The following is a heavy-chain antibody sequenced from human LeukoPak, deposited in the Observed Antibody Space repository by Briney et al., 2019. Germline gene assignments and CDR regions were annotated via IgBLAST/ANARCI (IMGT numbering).Heavy chain of an antibody. CDR1: GFTFSDYW. V-gene: IGHV3-74*01. D-gene: IGHD3-10*01. J-gene: IGHJ3*02. Sequence: GGSLRLSCAASGFTFSDYWMQWVRQAPGKGLVWVSRIYSDVSTTYYADSVKGRFTISRDNAKNTLYLQMNSLRAEDTAMYYCARVSGSRNYYFGAFDIWGQGTMVTVSS. CDR3: ARVSGSRNYYFGAFDI. CDR2: IYSDVSTT.